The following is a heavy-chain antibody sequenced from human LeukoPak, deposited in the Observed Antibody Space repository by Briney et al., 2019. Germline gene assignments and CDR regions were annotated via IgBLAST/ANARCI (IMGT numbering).Heavy chain of an antibody. CDR2: IRYDGSNK. CDR1: GFTFSSYG. Sequence: GGSLRLSCAASGFTFSSYGMHWVREAPGKGLEWVAFIRYDGSNKYCADSVKGRFTISRDNSKNTLYLQMNSLRAEDTAVYYCAKGTHSSSWYYFDYWGQGTLVTVSS. D-gene: IGHD6-13*01. CDR3: AKGTHSSSWYYFDY. V-gene: IGHV3-30*02. J-gene: IGHJ4*02.